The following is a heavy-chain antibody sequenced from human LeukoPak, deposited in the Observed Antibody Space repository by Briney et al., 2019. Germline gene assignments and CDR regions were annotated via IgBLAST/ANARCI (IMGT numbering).Heavy chain of an antibody. CDR1: GYTFTGYG. V-gene: IGHV1-18*01. CDR2: ISTCNGDT. D-gene: IGHD2-15*01. J-gene: IGHJ4*02. CDR3: ARDWYCSGGSCIDLFDY. Sequence: GASVKVSCKASGYTFTGYGISWVRQAPGQGLEWMGWISTCNGDTNYAQNLQGRPTMTTDTSTSTVYMELSSLKSDDTAVYYCARDWYCSGGSCIDLFDYWGQGILVTVSS.